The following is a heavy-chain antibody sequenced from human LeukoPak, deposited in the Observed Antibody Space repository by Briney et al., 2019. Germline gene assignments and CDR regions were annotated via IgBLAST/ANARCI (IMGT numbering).Heavy chain of an antibody. V-gene: IGHV4-34*01. D-gene: IGHD5-18*01. CDR3: ARLGLWAMGPKSTAMDTETDY. Sequence: PSETLSLTCAVYGASFSGYYWSWIRQPPGKGLEWIGSIYYSGSTYYNPSLKSRVTISVDTSKNQFSLKLSSVTAADTAVYYCARLGLWAMGPKSTAMDTETDYWGQGTLVTVSS. CDR1: GASFSGYY. J-gene: IGHJ4*02. CDR2: IYYSGST.